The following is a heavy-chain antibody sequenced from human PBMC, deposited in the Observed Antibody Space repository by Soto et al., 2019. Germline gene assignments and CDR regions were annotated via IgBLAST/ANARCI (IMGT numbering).Heavy chain of an antibody. CDR2: IFYSGSGS. J-gene: IGHJ4*02. D-gene: IGHD3-3*01. CDR1: GFIFGTFG. CDR3: VRGPSRGSSLFGPLDY. Sequence: PGGSLRLSCSAYGFIFGTFGMFWVRQAPGQGPEYVSAIFYSGSGSYYADPVRGRFTVSRDNSKNMFYLQMSSLRVEDTALYFCVRGPSRGSSLFGPLDYWGQGTQVTVSS. V-gene: IGHV3-64D*06.